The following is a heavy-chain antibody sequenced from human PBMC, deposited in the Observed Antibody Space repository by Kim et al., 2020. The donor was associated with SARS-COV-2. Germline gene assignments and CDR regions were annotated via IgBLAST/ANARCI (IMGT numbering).Heavy chain of an antibody. J-gene: IGHJ4*02. Sequence: GGSLRLSCAASGFTFSSYAMSWVRQAPGKGLEWVSAISGSGGSTYYADSVKGRFTISRDNSKNTLYLQMNSLRAEDTAVYYCAKGRRYYYDSSGYFGWGQGTLVTVSS. CDR2: ISGSGGST. D-gene: IGHD3-22*01. CDR3: AKGRRYYYDSSGYFG. V-gene: IGHV3-23*01. CDR1: GFTFSSYA.